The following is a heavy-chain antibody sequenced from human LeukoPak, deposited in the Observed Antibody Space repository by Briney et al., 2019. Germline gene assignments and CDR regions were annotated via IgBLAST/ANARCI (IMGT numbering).Heavy chain of an antibody. V-gene: IGHV3-23*01. D-gene: IGHD6-19*01. Sequence: GGSLRLSCAASGFTFSSYAMSWVRQAPGKGLEWVSGISGSGGSTYYADSVKGRFTISRDNAKNSLYLQMNSLRAEDTALYYCAKGVAVAGTGSDVKDAFDIWGQGTMVTVSS. CDR3: AKGVAVAGTGSDVKDAFDI. CDR2: ISGSGGST. J-gene: IGHJ3*02. CDR1: GFTFSSYA.